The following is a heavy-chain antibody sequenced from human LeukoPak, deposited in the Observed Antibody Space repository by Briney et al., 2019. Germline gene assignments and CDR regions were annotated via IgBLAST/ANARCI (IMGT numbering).Heavy chain of an antibody. CDR3: ARDRPGGYFDY. J-gene: IGHJ4*02. CDR2: MKADGSES. CDR1: EFTFTTYW. Sequence: QPGRSLRPSCAVSEFTFTTYWLSWVRRAAGKGLESVTNMKADGSESQYADSVKGRFTISRDNPKRSVYLQMNSLRAEDTGVYYCARDRPGGYFDYWGQGTLVTASS. D-gene: IGHD3-16*01. V-gene: IGHV3-7*04.